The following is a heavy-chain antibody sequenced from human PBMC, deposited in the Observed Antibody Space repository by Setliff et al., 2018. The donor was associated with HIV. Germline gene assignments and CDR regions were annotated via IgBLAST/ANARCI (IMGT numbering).Heavy chain of an antibody. J-gene: IGHJ6*03. CDR2: INPSGGST. Sequence: ASVKVSCKASGYTFTNYYIHWVRQAPGQGLEWMGIINPSGGSTTYAQKFQGRVTMTRDTSTSTVYMELSSRRSEDTAVYYCARDAFDYTAHYYSYMDVWGKGTTVTV. V-gene: IGHV1-46*01. CDR3: ARDAFDYTAHYYSYMDV. D-gene: IGHD4-4*01. CDR1: GYTFTNYY.